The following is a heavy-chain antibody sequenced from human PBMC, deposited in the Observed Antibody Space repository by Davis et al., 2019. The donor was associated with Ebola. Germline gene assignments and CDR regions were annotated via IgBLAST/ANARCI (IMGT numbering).Heavy chain of an antibody. CDR2: TSGSGGST. Sequence: PGGSLRLSCPASGFTFSSHAMNWVRQAPGKGLEWVSGTSGSGGSTFYADSVKGRFTISRDNSKNTLFLQMSSLRAEDTAVYYCARDSGMYVSFDYWGRGTLVTVSS. V-gene: IGHV3-23*01. D-gene: IGHD1-26*01. CDR1: GFTFSSHA. CDR3: ARDSGMYVSFDY. J-gene: IGHJ4*02.